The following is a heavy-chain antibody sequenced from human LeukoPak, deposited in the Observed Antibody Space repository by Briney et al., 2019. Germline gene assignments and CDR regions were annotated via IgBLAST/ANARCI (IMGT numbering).Heavy chain of an antibody. CDR2: INSDGSST. CDR3: ARTITGTTGDY. J-gene: IGHJ4*02. Sequence: GGSLRLSCAASGFTFSSYWMHWVRQAPVKGLVWVSRINSDGSSTTYADSVKGRFTISRDNAKNSLYLQMNSLRAEDTAVYYCARTITGTTGDYWGQGTLVTVSS. CDR1: GFTFSSYW. D-gene: IGHD1-7*01. V-gene: IGHV3-74*01.